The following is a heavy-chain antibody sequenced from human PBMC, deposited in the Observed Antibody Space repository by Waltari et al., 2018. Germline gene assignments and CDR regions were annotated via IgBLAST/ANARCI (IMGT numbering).Heavy chain of an antibody. CDR3: AREVAYCGGDCYTSRSPLDY. D-gene: IGHD2-21*01. Sequence: QVQLQESGLGLVKPSETLSLTCTVSGGSISSYYWSWIRQPAGKGLEWIGRIYTSGSTNYNPSLKSRVTMSVDTSKNQFSLKLSSVTAADTAVYYCAREVAYCGGDCYTSRSPLDYWGQGTLVTVSS. CDR2: IYTSGST. J-gene: IGHJ4*02. CDR1: GGSISSYY. V-gene: IGHV4-4*07.